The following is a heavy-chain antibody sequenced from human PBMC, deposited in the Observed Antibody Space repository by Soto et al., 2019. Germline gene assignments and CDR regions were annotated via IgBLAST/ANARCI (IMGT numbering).Heavy chain of an antibody. CDR2: IYWDDCQ. V-gene: IGHV2-5*02. Sequence: QITLKESGPTLVKPTQTLTLTCTFSGLSLSTSGVGVGWSRQPPAKALVWLALIYWDDCQPYSPSLKSRLTITKDTPKNQVVLTITIMDPMDTPTYYCAHTVLRSRLFDYWGQGALVTVSS. CDR1: GLSLSTSGVG. D-gene: IGHD6-13*01. CDR3: AHTVLRSRLFDY. J-gene: IGHJ4*02.